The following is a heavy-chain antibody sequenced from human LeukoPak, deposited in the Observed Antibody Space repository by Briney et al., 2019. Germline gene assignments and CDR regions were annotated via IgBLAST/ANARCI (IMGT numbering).Heavy chain of an antibody. Sequence: PGGSLRLSCAASGFTFSSYWMNWVRQAPGKGLVWVSRIASDGSSTTYADSVKGRFSISRDNAKNTLYLQMNSLRAEDTAVYYCAKDNQDIVVVPAAMTPAYYGMDVWGQGTTVIVSS. J-gene: IGHJ6*02. CDR3: AKDNQDIVVVPAAMTPAYYGMDV. CDR2: IASDGSST. CDR1: GFTFSSYW. D-gene: IGHD2-2*01. V-gene: IGHV3-74*01.